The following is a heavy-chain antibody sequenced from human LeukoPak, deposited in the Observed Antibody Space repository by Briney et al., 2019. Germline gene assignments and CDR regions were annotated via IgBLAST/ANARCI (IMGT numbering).Heavy chain of an antibody. CDR3: ARDLRYYDSSGYNHHDAFDI. V-gene: IGHV1-18*01. CDR1: GYTFSSYG. D-gene: IGHD3-22*01. J-gene: IGHJ3*02. Sequence: ASVKVSCKASGYTFSSYGISWVRQAPGQGLEWMGWISPYNSNTYYAQNLQGRVTMTTDTSTSTTYMELRSLRSDDTAVYYCARDLRYYDSSGYNHHDAFDIWGQGTMVTVSS. CDR2: ISPYNSNT.